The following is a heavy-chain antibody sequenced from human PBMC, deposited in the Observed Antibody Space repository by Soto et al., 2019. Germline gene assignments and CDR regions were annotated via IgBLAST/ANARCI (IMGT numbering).Heavy chain of an antibody. V-gene: IGHV3-48*02. D-gene: IGHD6-13*01. Sequence: EVQLVESGGGLVQPGGSLRLSCAASGFTFSSYSMNWVRQAPGKGLEWVSYISSSSSTIYYADSVKGRFTISRDNAKNSLYLQMNSLRDEDTAVYYCARELRYSSRSLGWDYYYGMDVWGQGTTVTVSS. CDR1: GFTFSSYS. CDR2: ISSSSSTI. CDR3: ARELRYSSRSLGWDYYYGMDV. J-gene: IGHJ6*02.